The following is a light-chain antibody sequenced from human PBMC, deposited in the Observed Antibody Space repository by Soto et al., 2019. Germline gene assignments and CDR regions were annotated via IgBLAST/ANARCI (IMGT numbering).Light chain of an antibody. J-gene: IGLJ3*02. CDR1: SSDVGDYNY. CDR3: SSHTSSGARV. Sequence: QSVLTQPASVSGSPGQSITISCTRASSDVGDYNYVSWYQQYPGKAPKLMIYDVSNRPSGVSNRFSGSKSGNTDSLTISGLQAEDEAFYHCSSHTSSGARVFGRGTKLTVL. V-gene: IGLV2-14*01. CDR2: DVS.